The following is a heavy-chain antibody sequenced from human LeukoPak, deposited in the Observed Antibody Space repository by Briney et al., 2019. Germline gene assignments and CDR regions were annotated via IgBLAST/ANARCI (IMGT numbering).Heavy chain of an antibody. CDR2: IIPIFGTA. Sequence: ASVKVSCKASGGTFSSYAITWVRQAPGQGLEWMGGIIPIFGTANYAQKFQGRVTITADESTSTAYMELSSLTSEDTAVYYCARDFSTNTPMPANFWGQGTLVTVSS. D-gene: IGHD5-18*01. J-gene: IGHJ4*02. CDR1: GGTFSSYA. CDR3: ARDFSTNTPMPANF. V-gene: IGHV1-69*13.